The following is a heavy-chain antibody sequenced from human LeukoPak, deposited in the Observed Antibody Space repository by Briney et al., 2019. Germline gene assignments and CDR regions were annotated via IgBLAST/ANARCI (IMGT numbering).Heavy chain of an antibody. CDR2: IKEDGSEK. V-gene: IGHV3-7*01. D-gene: IGHD3-16*01. Sequence: GGSLRLSCAASGFTFSRYWMSWVRQAPGKGLEWVANIKEDGSEKYSVDSVKGRFTIYSDNAENSLYLQMNSVRAEDTAVYYCARGGIYIPPYYYYYMDVWGRGTTVTVSS. CDR1: GFTFSRYW. CDR3: ARGGIYIPPYYYYYMDV. J-gene: IGHJ6*03.